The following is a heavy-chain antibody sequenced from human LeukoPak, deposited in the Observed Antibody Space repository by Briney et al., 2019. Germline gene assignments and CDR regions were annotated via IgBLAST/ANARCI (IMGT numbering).Heavy chain of an antibody. J-gene: IGHJ4*02. CDR1: GYTFTSYY. Sequence: ASVKVSCKXSGYTFTSYYMHWVRQAPGQGLEWMGIINPSGGSTSYSQKFQGRVTMTRDTSTSTVYMELSSLRSEDTAVYYCARAIIAVAGFDYWGQGTLVTVSS. V-gene: IGHV1-46*01. CDR2: INPSGGST. D-gene: IGHD6-19*01. CDR3: ARAIIAVAGFDY.